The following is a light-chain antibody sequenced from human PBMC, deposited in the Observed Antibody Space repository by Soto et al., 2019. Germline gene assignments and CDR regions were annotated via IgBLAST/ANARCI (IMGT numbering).Light chain of an antibody. J-gene: IGLJ1*01. CDR2: DIT. CDR3: VSFTTSKSYV. V-gene: IGLV2-14*01. Sequence: QSARTHPSSVSGSPGQSMAISCTGTSSDIGAYIFVSWYQQYPGKAPKLMIYDITNRPSGVSNRFSGSKAGNTASLTISGLQAEDEADYYCVSFTTSKSYVFGTGTKVTVL. CDR1: SSDIGAYIF.